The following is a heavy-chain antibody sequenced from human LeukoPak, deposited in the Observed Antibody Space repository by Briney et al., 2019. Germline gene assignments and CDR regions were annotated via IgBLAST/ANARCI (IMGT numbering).Heavy chain of an antibody. D-gene: IGHD2-21*02. CDR3: ARALQVEVTSIPYLGI. CDR2: INPNSGGT. V-gene: IGHV1-2*02. Sequence: ASVKVSCKASGYTLTGYYMQWVRQAPGQGLEWMGWINPNSGGTNYAQKFQGRVTMTRDTSINKAYMELSWLRSDDTALYYCARALQVEVTSIPYLGIWGQGTMVTVSS. CDR1: GYTLTGYY. J-gene: IGHJ3*02.